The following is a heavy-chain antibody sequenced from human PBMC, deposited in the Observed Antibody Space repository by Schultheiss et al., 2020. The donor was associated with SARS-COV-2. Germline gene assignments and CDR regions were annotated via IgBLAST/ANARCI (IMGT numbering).Heavy chain of an antibody. V-gene: IGHV3-23*01. J-gene: IGHJ3*01. Sequence: GGSLRLSCAASGFTFSSYSMNWVRQAPGKGLEWVSAIGVSGTTSYADSVKGRFTISRDNSKSTLYLQMNSLRAEDTALYYCAKRPHGFDLWGQGTMVTVSS. CDR3: AKRPHGFDL. CDR1: GFTFSSYS. CDR2: IGVSGTT.